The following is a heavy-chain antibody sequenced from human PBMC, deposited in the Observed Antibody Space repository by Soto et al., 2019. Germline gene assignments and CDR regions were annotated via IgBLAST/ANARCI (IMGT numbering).Heavy chain of an antibody. CDR1: GFSFSDYF. D-gene: IGHD2-15*01. V-gene: IGHV1-46*01. CDR2: INPSGDSR. CDR3: AKDNSKNYGTPAASSWGHP. Sequence: ASVKVSCKASGFSFSDYFMHWVRQAPGQGLEWMGIINPSGDSRNYAQKFQGRVTISRDTSTSTVYMDLSSLRYEDTAVYYCAKDNSKNYGTPAASSWGHPSCQRTPVTVSP. J-gene: IGHJ5*02.